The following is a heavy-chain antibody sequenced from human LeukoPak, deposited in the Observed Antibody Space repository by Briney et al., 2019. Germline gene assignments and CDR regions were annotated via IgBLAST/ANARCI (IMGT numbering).Heavy chain of an antibody. CDR2: IYYSGTT. V-gene: IGHV4-4*02. CDR3: ARAGGYSYGYGFDY. CDR1: GGSISSSNW. D-gene: IGHD5-18*01. J-gene: IGHJ4*02. Sequence: PSETLSLTCAVSGGSISSSNWWSWVRQPPGKGLEWIGYIYYSGTTYYNPSLKSRVTISVDTSKNQFSLKLSSVTAADTAVYYCARAGGYSYGYGFDYWGQGTLVTVSS.